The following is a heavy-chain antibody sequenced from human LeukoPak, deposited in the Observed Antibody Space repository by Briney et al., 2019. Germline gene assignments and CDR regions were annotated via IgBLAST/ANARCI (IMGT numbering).Heavy chain of an antibody. V-gene: IGHV4-34*01. CDR1: GGSFSGYY. D-gene: IGHD3-22*01. J-gene: IGHJ4*02. Sequence: SETLSLTCAVYGGSFSGYYWSWIRQPPGKGLEWIGEINHSGSTNYNPSLKSRVAISVDTSRNQFSLRLSSVTAADTAVYYCARGQRITMTDWGQGTLVTVSS. CDR3: ARGQRITMTD. CDR2: INHSGST.